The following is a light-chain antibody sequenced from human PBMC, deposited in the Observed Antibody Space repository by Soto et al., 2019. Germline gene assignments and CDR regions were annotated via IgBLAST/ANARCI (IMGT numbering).Light chain of an antibody. V-gene: IGKV3-15*01. J-gene: IGKJ5*01. CDR3: QQYSNWPPIT. CDR1: QSVSSK. CDR2: DTS. Sequence: EMVMTQSPATLSVSPGERATLSRRASQSVSSKLAWYQQKPGQAPRLLIYDTSTRATGIPARFSGSGSGTEFTLTISSLQSEDFAVYYCQQYSNWPPITFGQGTRLEIK.